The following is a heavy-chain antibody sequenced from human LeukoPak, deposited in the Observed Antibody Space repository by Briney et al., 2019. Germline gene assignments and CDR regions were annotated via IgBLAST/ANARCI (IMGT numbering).Heavy chain of an antibody. D-gene: IGHD1-26*01. J-gene: IGHJ4*02. Sequence: ASVKVSCKASGYTFTSYDINWVRQATGQGLEWMGWMNLNSGNTGYAQKFQGRVTITRNTSISTAYMELSSLRSEDTAVYYCARAVGAAKGFDYWGQGTLVTVSS. CDR3: ARAVGAAKGFDY. CDR1: GYTFTSYD. V-gene: IGHV1-8*03. CDR2: MNLNSGNT.